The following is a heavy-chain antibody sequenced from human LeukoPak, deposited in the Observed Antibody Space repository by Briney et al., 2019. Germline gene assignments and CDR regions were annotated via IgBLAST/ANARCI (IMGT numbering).Heavy chain of an antibody. V-gene: IGHV1-69*05. CDR2: IIPIFGTA. J-gene: IGHJ4*02. CDR3: ARGERGYSYGFDY. Sequence: ASVKVSCKASGGTFSSYAIGWVRQAPGQGLEWMGGIIPIFGTANYAQKFQGRVTITTDESTSTAYMELSSLRSEDMAVYYCARGERGYSYGFDYWGQGTLVTVSS. CDR1: GGTFSSYA. D-gene: IGHD5-18*01.